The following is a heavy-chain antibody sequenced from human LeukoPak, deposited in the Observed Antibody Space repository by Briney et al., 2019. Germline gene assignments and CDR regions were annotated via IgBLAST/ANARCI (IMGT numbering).Heavy chain of an antibody. CDR3: ARDDVGFSIDY. Sequence: ASVKVSCKASGYTFTSYGISWVRQAPGQGLEWMGWISAYNGNTNYAQKFQGRVTMTWDTSISTAYMELSRLRSDDTAVYYCARDDVGFSIDYWGQGTLVTVSS. CDR1: GYTFTSYG. J-gene: IGHJ4*02. CDR2: ISAYNGNT. V-gene: IGHV1-18*01. D-gene: IGHD3-10*01.